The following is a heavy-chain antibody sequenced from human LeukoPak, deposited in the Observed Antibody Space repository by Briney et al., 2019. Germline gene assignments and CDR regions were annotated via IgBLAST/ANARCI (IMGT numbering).Heavy chain of an antibody. D-gene: IGHD3-3*01. CDR1: GFTFSSYG. CDR2: VRFDGSDK. J-gene: IGHJ4*02. V-gene: IGHV3-33*08. Sequence: GGSLRLSCAASGFTFSSYGMHWVRQAPGKGLEWVAGVRFDGSDKYHEDYVKGRFTISRDNSKDTVNLQMNSLRAEDTAVYYCARDLYDYYLDYWGQGTVVTVSS. CDR3: ARDLYDYYLDY.